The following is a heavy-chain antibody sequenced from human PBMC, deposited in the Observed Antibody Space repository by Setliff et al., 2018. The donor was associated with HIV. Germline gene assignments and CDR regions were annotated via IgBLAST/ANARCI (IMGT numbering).Heavy chain of an antibody. D-gene: IGHD2-2*01. CDR1: GGSISSYY. CDR2: IYTSGST. CDR3: ARRAVQDGSVTSSNWFES. J-gene: IGHJ5*01. Sequence: KPSETLFLTCTVSGGSISSYYWSWIRQPPGKGLEWIGYIYTSGSTGYNPSLTSRVTMSADTPNNRFALKLSSVTAADTAVYYCARRAVQDGSVTSSNWFESWGQGTLVTVSS. V-gene: IGHV4-4*09.